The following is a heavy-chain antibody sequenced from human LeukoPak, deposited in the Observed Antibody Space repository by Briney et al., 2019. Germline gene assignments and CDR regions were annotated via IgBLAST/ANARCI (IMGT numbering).Heavy chain of an antibody. Sequence: GGSLRLSCAASGFSFGNYWMSWVRQAPGKGLEWVAFIKFDGSEPKYADSVKGRFTISRDNSKNILYLQMNILRLEDTAVYYCANQKLSGSNLPGYWGQGIVVAVSS. V-gene: IGHV3-30*02. D-gene: IGHD3-10*01. J-gene: IGHJ4*02. CDR1: GFSFGNYW. CDR3: ANQKLSGSNLPGY. CDR2: IKFDGSEP.